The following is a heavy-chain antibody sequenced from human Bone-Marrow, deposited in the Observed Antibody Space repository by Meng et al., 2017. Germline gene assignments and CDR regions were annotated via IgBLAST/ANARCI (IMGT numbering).Heavy chain of an antibody. J-gene: IGHJ4*02. CDR3: ARDQISKNYYGSGSTIDY. CDR1: GGSISSSSYY. V-gene: IGHV4-39*07. D-gene: IGHD3-10*01. Sequence: SETLSLTCTVSGGSISSSSYYWGWIRQPPGKGLEWIGSIYYSGSTSYNPSLKSRVTISVDTSKNQFSLKLSSVTAADTAVYYCARDQISKNYYGSGSTIDYWGQGTLVTVSS. CDR2: IYYSGST.